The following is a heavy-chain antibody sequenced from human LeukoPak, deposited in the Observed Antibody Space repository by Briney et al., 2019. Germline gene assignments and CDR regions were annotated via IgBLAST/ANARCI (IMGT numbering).Heavy chain of an antibody. Sequence: SETLSLTCVVYGGSFSGYYWSWIRQPPGKGLEWIGEIHHIGSTNYNPSLKSRGTISGDTSKNQFSLKLSSVSAADTAVYYCAREKGYCSGDNCYGGTFEYWGQGTLVTVSS. CDR3: AREKGYCSGDNCYGGTFEY. CDR2: IHHIGST. J-gene: IGHJ4*02. CDR1: GGSFSGYY. D-gene: IGHD2-15*01. V-gene: IGHV4-34*01.